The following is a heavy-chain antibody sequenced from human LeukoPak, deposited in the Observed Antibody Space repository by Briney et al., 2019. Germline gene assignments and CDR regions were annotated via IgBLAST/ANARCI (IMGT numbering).Heavy chain of an antibody. V-gene: IGHV4-34*01. D-gene: IGHD6-13*01. CDR3: ARGPDSSGWYSVVGFDY. CDR1: GGSFSGYY. Sequence: PSETLSLTCAVYGGSFSGYYWSWIRQPPGKGLEWIGEINHSGSTNYNPSLKSRVTISVDTSKNQFSLELSSVTAADTAVYYCARGPDSSGWYSVVGFDYWGQGTLVTVSS. CDR2: INHSGST. J-gene: IGHJ4*02.